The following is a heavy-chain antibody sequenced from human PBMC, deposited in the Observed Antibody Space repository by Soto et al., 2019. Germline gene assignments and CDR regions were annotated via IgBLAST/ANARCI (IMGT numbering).Heavy chain of an antibody. Sequence: PGESLKISCNVSGYSFASYWIGLVRQMPGKGLEWMGITNPGDSDTRYSPSFQGQVTISADKSISTAYLQWSSLRASDTAMYYCARPWSYSSGFYYFDYWGQGTLVTVSS. D-gene: IGHD6-19*01. CDR1: GYSFASYW. CDR2: TNPGDSDT. J-gene: IGHJ4*02. V-gene: IGHV5-51*01. CDR3: ARPWSYSSGFYYFDY.